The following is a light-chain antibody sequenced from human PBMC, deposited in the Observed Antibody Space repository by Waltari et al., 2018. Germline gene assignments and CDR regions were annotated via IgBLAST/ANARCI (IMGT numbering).Light chain of an antibody. CDR3: QQYDNWPPS. CDR1: HSVSSN. CDR2: DAS. J-gene: IGKJ4*01. Sequence: ERVMTQYPATLSVSPGERATISCRASHSVSSNCAWYQQKPGQAPRLLIYDASSRATGIPAMFSGSGSGTELTLTISSLQSEDFAVYDCQQYDNWPPSFGGGTKVEIK. V-gene: IGKV3-15*01.